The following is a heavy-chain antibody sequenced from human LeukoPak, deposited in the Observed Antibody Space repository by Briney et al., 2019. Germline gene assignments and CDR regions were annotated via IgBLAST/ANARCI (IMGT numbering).Heavy chain of an antibody. CDR3: ARGQKYIYGYTVTELGSRYFDY. D-gene: IGHD5-18*01. CDR2: IFYSGRI. J-gene: IGHJ4*02. V-gene: IGHV4-59*01. Sequence: PSETLSLTCTVSGGSISSYYWNWIRQPPGKGLEYIGYIFYSGRINYNPSLKSRVTISVDTSKNWFSLRLTSVTAADTAVYYCARGQKYIYGYTVTELGSRYFDYWGQGTLVTVSS. CDR1: GGSISSYY.